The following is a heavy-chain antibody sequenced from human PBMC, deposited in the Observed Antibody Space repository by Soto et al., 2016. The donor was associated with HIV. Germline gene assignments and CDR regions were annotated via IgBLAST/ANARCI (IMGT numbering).Heavy chain of an antibody. J-gene: IGHJ4*01. V-gene: IGHV4-59*08. CDR3: ATTTAAATPAHFDH. Sequence: QVQLQESGPGLVKPSETLSLTCVVSGGSFTSYYWTWIRQPPGKELQWIGHVYYNGTTNYNPSLRSRVTISINMSKKHFSLKLASLTALDTAVYFCATTTAAATPAHFDHSGPRTLVHRL. D-gene: IGHD2-15*01. CDR2: VYYNGTT. CDR1: GGSFTSYY.